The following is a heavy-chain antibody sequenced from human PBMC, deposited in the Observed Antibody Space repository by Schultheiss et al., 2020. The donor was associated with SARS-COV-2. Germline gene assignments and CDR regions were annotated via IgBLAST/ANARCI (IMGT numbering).Heavy chain of an antibody. CDR3: ARDHGGSYSDY. CDR2: ISGSGGST. J-gene: IGHJ4*02. V-gene: IGHV3-23*01. CDR1: GFTFSSYA. D-gene: IGHD1-26*01. Sequence: GGSLRLSCAASGFTFSSYAMSWVRQAPGKGLEWVSAISGSGGSTYYADSVKGRFTISRDTAKNSLYLQMNSLRAEDTAVYYCARDHGGSYSDYWGQGTLVTVSS.